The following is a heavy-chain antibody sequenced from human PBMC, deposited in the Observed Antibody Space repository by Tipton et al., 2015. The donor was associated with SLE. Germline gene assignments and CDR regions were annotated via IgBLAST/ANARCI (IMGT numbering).Heavy chain of an antibody. V-gene: IGHV4-4*02. D-gene: IGHD6-13*01. CDR1: GGSISSYNW. CDR3: QYSSSPRGAYYYYMDV. J-gene: IGHJ6*03. Sequence: TLSLTCAVSGGSISSYNWWSWVRQPPGKGLEWIGEIFHSGSTNYNPSLKSRVSISVDTSKNQFSLKLSSVTAADTAVYYCQYSSSPRGAYYYYMDVWGKGTTVTVSS. CDR2: IFHSGST.